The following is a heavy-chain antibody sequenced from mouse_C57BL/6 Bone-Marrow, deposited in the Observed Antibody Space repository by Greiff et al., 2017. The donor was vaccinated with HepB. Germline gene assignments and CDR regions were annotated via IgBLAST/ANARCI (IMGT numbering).Heavy chain of an antibody. CDR1: GFSLTSYG. CDR2: IWSGGST. D-gene: IGHD1-1*01. J-gene: IGHJ1*03. CDR3: ASLYYYGRGWYFDV. Sequence: VKVVESGPGLVQPSQSLSITCTVSGFSLTSYGVHWVRQSPGKGLEWLGVIWSGGSTDYNAAFISRLSISKDNSKSQVFFKMNSLQADDTAIYYCASLYYYGRGWYFDVWGTGTTVTVSS. V-gene: IGHV2-2*01.